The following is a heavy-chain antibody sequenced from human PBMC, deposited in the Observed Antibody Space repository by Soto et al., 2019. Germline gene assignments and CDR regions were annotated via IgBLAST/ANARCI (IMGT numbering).Heavy chain of an antibody. CDR3: ARDNSSITIFGVVPNGMDV. CDR1: GGSISSSNW. Sequence: SETLSLTCAVSGGSISSSNWWSWVRQPPGKGLEWIGEIYHSGSTNYNPSLKSRVTISVDKSKNQFSLKLSSVTAADTAVYYCARDNSSITIFGVVPNGMDVWGQGTTVTVSS. V-gene: IGHV4-4*02. CDR2: IYHSGST. J-gene: IGHJ6*02. D-gene: IGHD3-3*01.